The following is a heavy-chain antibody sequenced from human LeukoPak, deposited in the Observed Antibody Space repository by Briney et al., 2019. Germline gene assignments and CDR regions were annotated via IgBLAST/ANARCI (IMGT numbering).Heavy chain of an antibody. CDR3: TVLSDGDAFDI. CDR1: GYTFTGYY. V-gene: IGHV1-2*06. CDR2: IDPKTGGT. D-gene: IGHD6-6*01. Sequence: EASVKVSCTASGYTFTGYYMHWVRQAPGQGLEWLGRIDPKTGGTKYAQKFQGRVTMTRDTSSSTAHMDLSSLRSDDTAVYFCTVLSDGDAFDIWGQGTLVTVSS. J-gene: IGHJ3*02.